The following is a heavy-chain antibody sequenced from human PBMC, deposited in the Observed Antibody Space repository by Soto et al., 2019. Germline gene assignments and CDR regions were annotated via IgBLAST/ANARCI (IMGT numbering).Heavy chain of an antibody. CDR3: ASQSSITGKRNYYYMDV. CDR1: GYTFTSYD. Sequence: QVQLVQSGAEVKKPGASVKVSCKASGYTFTSYDINWVRQATGQGLEWMGWMNPNSGNTGYAQKFQGRVTMTRNTSISTAYMELSSLRSEDTAVYYCASQSSITGKRNYYYMDVWGKGTTVTVSS. CDR2: MNPNSGNT. J-gene: IGHJ6*03. V-gene: IGHV1-8*01. D-gene: IGHD1-20*01.